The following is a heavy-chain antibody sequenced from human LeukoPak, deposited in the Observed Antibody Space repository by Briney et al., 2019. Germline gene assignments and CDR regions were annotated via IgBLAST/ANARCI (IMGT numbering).Heavy chain of an antibody. D-gene: IGHD6-13*01. V-gene: IGHV5-51*01. CDR3: ARRAYSSSWENWFDP. CDR2: IYPGDSDT. Sequence: GESLKISCKGSGYSFASYWIGWVRQMPGKGLEWMGIIYPGDSDTRYSPSFQGQVTISADKSISTAYLQWSSLKASDAAMYYCARRAYSSSWENWFDPWGQGTLVTVSS. J-gene: IGHJ5*02. CDR1: GYSFASYW.